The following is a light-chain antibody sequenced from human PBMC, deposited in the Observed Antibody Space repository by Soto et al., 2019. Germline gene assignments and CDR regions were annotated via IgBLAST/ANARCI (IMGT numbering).Light chain of an antibody. CDR1: NSNIGSNT. Sequence: QSVLTQPPSASGTPGQRVTISCSGSNSNIGSNTVNWYQHLPGTAPNVLIFSNTDRPSGVPARFSGSKSGTSASLAIRGLQSEDEADYYCAAWDDSLNGPVFGGGTKLTVL. J-gene: IGLJ2*01. V-gene: IGLV1-44*01. CDR3: AAWDDSLNGPV. CDR2: SNT.